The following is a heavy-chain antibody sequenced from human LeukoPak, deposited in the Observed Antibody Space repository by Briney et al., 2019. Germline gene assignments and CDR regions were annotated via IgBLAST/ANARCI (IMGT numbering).Heavy chain of an antibody. Sequence: SETLSLTCAVYGGSFSGYYWSWIRQPPGQGLEWIGEINHSGSTNYNPSLKSRVTISLDTSKNQSSLKLTSVTAADTAVYYCARGRVGALRRWFDPWGQGTLVTVSS. CDR3: ARGRVGALRRWFDP. CDR2: INHSGST. CDR1: GGSFSGYY. J-gene: IGHJ5*02. D-gene: IGHD1-26*01. V-gene: IGHV4-34*01.